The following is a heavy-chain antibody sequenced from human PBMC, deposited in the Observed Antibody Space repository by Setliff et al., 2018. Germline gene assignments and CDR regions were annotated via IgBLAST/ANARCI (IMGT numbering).Heavy chain of an antibody. V-gene: IGHV3-72*01. CDR3: NSRITVLRGVTVL. CDR2: TRNKANSYTT. J-gene: IGHJ4*02. CDR1: GFTFSDHY. D-gene: IGHD3-10*01. Sequence: PGGSLRLSCAASGFTFSDHYMDWVRQAPGKGLEWVGRTRNKANSYTTEYAASVKGRFTISRDDSKNSLYLQMNSLKTEDTAVYYCNSRITVLRGVTVLWGQGTLVTVSS.